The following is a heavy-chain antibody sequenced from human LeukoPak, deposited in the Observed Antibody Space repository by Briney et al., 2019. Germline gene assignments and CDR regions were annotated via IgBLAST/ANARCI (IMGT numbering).Heavy chain of an antibody. D-gene: IGHD1-26*01. V-gene: IGHV3-7*03. CDR1: GFTFSDFW. J-gene: IGHJ4*02. CDR2: IKQDGSEK. CDR3: AKEYTGTFSPFPSYFDN. Sequence: PGGSLRLSCVGSGFTFSDFWMSWVRLAPGKGLEWVANIKQDGSEKNYLDSVKGRFIISRDNARNSLYLQMKSLRAEDTAIYYCAKEYTGTFSPFPSYFDNWGQGTLVTVSS.